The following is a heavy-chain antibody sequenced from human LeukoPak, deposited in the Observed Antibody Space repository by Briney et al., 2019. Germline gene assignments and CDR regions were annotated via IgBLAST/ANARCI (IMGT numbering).Heavy chain of an antibody. Sequence: PGGSLRLSCAASGFTFSSHAMSWVRQAPGKGLEWVATFSDSDYGTYYADSVKGRFTISRDNSKNTLYLQMNNLRAEDSAVYYCASPSSSWFDYWGQGTLVTVSS. V-gene: IGHV3-23*01. CDR2: FSDSDYGT. J-gene: IGHJ4*02. CDR1: GFTFSSHA. D-gene: IGHD6-13*01. CDR3: ASPSSSWFDY.